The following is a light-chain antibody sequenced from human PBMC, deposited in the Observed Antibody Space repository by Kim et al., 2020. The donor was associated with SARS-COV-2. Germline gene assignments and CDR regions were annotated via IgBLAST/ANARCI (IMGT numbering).Light chain of an antibody. V-gene: IGKV3-20*01. Sequence: EIVLTQSPGTLSLSPGERATLSCRASQSVSSIYLAWYQQKPGQAPSLLIYGASYRATGIPDRFSGSGSGTDFTLTISRLEPEDFAVYYCQQYGRSPPITFGQGTRLEIK. CDR1: QSVSSIY. CDR3: QQYGRSPPIT. CDR2: GAS. J-gene: IGKJ5*01.